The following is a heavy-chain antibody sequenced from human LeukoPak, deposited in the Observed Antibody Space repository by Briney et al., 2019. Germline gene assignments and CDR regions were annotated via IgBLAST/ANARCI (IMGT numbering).Heavy chain of an antibody. J-gene: IGHJ5*02. CDR2: ISYDGSNK. D-gene: IGHD1/OR15-1a*01. CDR3: AKNMAQPEGGDGNWFDP. V-gene: IGHV3-30*18. Sequence: PGGSLRLSCAASGFTFSSYGMHWVRQAPGKGLEWVAVISYDGSNKYYADSVKGRFTISRDNSKNTLYLQMNSLRAEDTAVYYCAKNMAQPEGGDGNWFDPWGQGTLVTVSS. CDR1: GFTFSSYG.